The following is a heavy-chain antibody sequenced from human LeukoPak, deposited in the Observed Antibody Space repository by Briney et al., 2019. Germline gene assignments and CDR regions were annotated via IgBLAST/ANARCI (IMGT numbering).Heavy chain of an antibody. Sequence: GGSLRLSCAASGFTFSSYAMSWVRQAPGKGLEWVSGISGSGGSTYYADSVKGRFTISRDNSKNTLYLQMNSLRAEDTAVYYCAIYYYYDSSGYYVAWGQGTLVTVSS. CDR2: ISGSGGST. J-gene: IGHJ5*02. D-gene: IGHD3-22*01. CDR1: GFTFSSYA. CDR3: AIYYYYDSSGYYVA. V-gene: IGHV3-23*01.